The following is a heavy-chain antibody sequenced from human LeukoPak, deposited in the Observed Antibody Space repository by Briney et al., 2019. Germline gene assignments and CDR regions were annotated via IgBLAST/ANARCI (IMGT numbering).Heavy chain of an antibody. Sequence: PGGSLRLSCAASGFTFSTFAMIWVRQPPGKGLEWVSSIFPSGGEIHYADSVRGRFTISRDNSKITLSLQINSLRAEDTAIYYCATYRQVLLPFESWGQGTLVTVSS. D-gene: IGHD2-8*02. CDR1: GFTFSTFA. V-gene: IGHV3-23*01. J-gene: IGHJ4*02. CDR2: IFPSGGEI. CDR3: ATYRQVLLPFES.